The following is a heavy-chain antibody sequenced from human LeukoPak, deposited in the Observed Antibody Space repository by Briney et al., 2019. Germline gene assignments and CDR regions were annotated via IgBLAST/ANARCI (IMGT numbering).Heavy chain of an antibody. CDR3: TTETRYTGY. CDR1: GFTFSDAW. CDR2: IKSKGSGETK. D-gene: IGHD5-18*01. Sequence: GGSLRLSCATSGFTFSDAWMSWVRQAPGKGLEWVGRIKSKGSGETKEYAATVRGRFIISRDDSLNTVFLQMNSLKTEDTAVYYCTTETRYTGYWGQGTLVTVSS. J-gene: IGHJ4*02. V-gene: IGHV3-15*01.